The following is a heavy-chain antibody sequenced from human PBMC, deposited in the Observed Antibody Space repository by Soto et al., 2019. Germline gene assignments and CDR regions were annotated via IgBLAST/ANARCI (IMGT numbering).Heavy chain of an antibody. V-gene: IGHV4-4*07. CDR2: IDTSGTT. J-gene: IGHJ6*02. Sequence: QVQVQESGPGLVKPSETLSLTWTVSGGSISSYYVSWIRQSAGKGLEWIGRIDTSGTTNYNPSLKSRVTMSVDASKSQFSLNLSSVTAADTAVYYCARGPRGYVYYHGMDVWGQGTTVTVSS. CDR1: GGSISSYY. CDR3: ARGPRGYVYYHGMDV. D-gene: IGHD3-16*01.